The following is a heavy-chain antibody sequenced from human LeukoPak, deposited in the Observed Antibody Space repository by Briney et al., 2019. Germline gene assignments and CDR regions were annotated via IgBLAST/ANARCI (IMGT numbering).Heavy chain of an antibody. CDR3: ARATITMALGTPADAFDI. Sequence: SETLSLTCTVSGGSISSNDHYWSWIRQPPGKGLEWIGYIHHSGSTYYNPSLKSRVTISVETSKKQFSLKLRSVSAADTAVYYCARATITMALGTPADAFDIWGQGTMVTVSS. CDR2: IHHSGST. D-gene: IGHD3-10*01. V-gene: IGHV4-30-4*08. CDR1: GGSISSNDHY. J-gene: IGHJ3*02.